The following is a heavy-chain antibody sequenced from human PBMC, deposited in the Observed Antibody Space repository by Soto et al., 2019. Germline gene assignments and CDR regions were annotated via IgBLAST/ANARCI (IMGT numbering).Heavy chain of an antibody. D-gene: IGHD1-1*01. J-gene: IGHJ4*02. CDR3: ARDNNWSFDY. CDR2: IGPDGTNT. V-gene: IGHV3-74*01. CDR1: GFIFSSHW. Sequence: PGGSLRLSCAASGFIFSSHWMHWVRQAPGKGLVWVSHIGPDGTNTRDADSVQGRFTISRDNARNTLYLQMNSLRDDDTGVYYCARDNNWSFDYWGQGILVTVSS.